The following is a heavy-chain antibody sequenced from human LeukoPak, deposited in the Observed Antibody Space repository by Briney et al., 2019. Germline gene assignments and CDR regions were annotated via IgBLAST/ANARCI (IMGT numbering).Heavy chain of an antibody. D-gene: IGHD3-22*01. CDR1: GFTFSSYG. CDR3: ARDFYYDSSGHITWGAFDI. J-gene: IGHJ3*02. CDR2: ISSSSSTI. Sequence: GGSLRLSCAASGFTFSSYGMNWVRQAPGKGLEWVSYISSSSSTIYYADSVKGRFTISRDNSKNTLYLQMNSLRAEDTAVYYCARDFYYDSSGHITWGAFDIWGQGTMVTVSS. V-gene: IGHV3-48*01.